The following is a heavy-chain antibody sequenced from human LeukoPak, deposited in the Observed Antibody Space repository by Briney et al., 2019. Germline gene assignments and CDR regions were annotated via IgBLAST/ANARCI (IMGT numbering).Heavy chain of an antibody. CDR2: ISYDGSNK. CDR3: ASRGSGSYYNGIFDY. Sequence: GGSLRLSCAASGFTFSSYGMHWVRQAPGKGLEWVAVISYDGSNKYYADSVKGRFTISRDNSKNTLYLQMNSLRAEDTAVYYCASRGSGSYYNGIFDYWGQGTLVTVSS. V-gene: IGHV3-30*03. J-gene: IGHJ4*02. CDR1: GFTFSSYG. D-gene: IGHD3-10*01.